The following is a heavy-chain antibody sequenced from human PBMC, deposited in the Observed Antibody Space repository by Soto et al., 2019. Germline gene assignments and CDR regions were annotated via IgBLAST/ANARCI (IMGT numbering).Heavy chain of an antibody. V-gene: IGHV4-59*08. CDR3: SRRYGGNLDY. Sequence: QVQLQESGPGLVKPSETLSLTCTVSGGSISSYYWSWIRQPPGKGLEWIGYIYYSGSTNYNPSLKSRVTISVASSKNQFSLKLSSATAADTAVYFCSRRYGGNLDYWGQGTLVTVSS. D-gene: IGHD1-26*01. CDR1: GGSISSYY. J-gene: IGHJ4*02. CDR2: IYYSGST.